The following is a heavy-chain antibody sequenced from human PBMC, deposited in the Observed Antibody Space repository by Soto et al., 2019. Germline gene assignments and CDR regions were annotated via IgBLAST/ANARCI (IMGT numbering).Heavy chain of an antibody. CDR1: GGSISSDDW. J-gene: IGHJ5*02. Sequence: QVQLQESGPGLVKPSGTLSLTCAVSGGSISSDDWWTWVRQTPGKGLEWIGEIYHSGTTNYNPSLMSRVTLAVDKAKSQFSRRLDSVTAADTAVYYCARSDCYGVCRGKWLDPWGQGILVTVSS. D-gene: IGHD2-21*02. CDR2: IYHSGTT. CDR3: ARSDCYGVCRGKWLDP. V-gene: IGHV4-4*02.